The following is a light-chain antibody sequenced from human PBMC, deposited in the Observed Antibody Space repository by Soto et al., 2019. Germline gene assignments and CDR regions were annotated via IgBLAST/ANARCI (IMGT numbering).Light chain of an antibody. CDR2: GAS. CDR1: QSVSSN. V-gene: IGKV3-15*01. CDR3: QQYNNWWT. J-gene: IGKJ1*01. Sequence: IVMTQSPATLSVSPGERATLSCRAGQSVSSNLAWYQQKPGQAPRLLIYGASTRATGIPARFSGSGSGTEFPLTISSLQSEDFAVYYCQQYNNWWTFGQGTKVEI.